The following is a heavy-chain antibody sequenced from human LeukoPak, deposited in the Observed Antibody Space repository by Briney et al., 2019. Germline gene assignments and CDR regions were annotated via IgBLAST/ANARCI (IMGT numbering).Heavy chain of an antibody. V-gene: IGHV3-48*03. J-gene: IGHJ6*04. CDR1: GFTFSSYE. CDR2: ISSSGSTI. D-gene: IGHD3-10*02. CDR3: AELGITMIGGV. Sequence: GGSLRLSCAASGFTFSSYEMNWVRQAPGKGLEWVSYISSSGSTIYYADSVKGRFTISRDNAKNSLYLQMNSLRAEDTAIYNCAELGITMIGGVWGKGTTVTISS.